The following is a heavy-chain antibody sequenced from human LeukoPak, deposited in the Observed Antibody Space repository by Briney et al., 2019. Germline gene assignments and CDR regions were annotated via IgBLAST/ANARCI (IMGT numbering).Heavy chain of an antibody. CDR3: AREEEMTIPNYYYYYMDV. D-gene: IGHD3-3*01. J-gene: IGHJ6*03. CDR2: IYYSGST. Sequence: PSETLSLTCTVSGGSISSSSYYWGWIRQPPGKGLEWIGSIYYSGSTYYNPSLKSRVTISVDTSKNQFSLKLSSVTAADTAVYYCAREEEMTIPNYYYYYMDVWGKGTTVTVSS. CDR1: GGSISSSSYY. V-gene: IGHV4-39*02.